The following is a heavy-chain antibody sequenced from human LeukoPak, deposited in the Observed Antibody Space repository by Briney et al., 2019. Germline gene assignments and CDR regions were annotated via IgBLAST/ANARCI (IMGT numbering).Heavy chain of an antibody. D-gene: IGHD6-19*01. V-gene: IGHV3-33*06. CDR2: IWYDGSNK. J-gene: IGHJ4*02. CDR1: GFTFSSYG. Sequence: GGSLRLSCAASGFTFSSYGMHWVRQAPGKGLEWVAVIWYDGSNKYYADSVKGRFTISRDNSKNTLYLQMNSLRAEDTAVYYCAKGIAVAGQLYFDYWGQGTLVTVSS. CDR3: AKGIAVAGQLYFDY.